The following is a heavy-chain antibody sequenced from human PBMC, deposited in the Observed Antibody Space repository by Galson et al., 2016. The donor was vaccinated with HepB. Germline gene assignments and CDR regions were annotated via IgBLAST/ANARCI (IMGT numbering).Heavy chain of an antibody. V-gene: IGHV3-48*02. CDR3: AKDRGITIFGVVNTYFDY. CDR1: GFTFNTYG. CDR2: ISSSSDII. D-gene: IGHD3-3*01. J-gene: IGHJ4*02. Sequence: SLRLSCAASGFTFNTYGMNWVRQAPGKGPEWISFISSSSDIIHYADSVKGRFTISRDNAKNALYLQMNSLRDEDTAVYYCAKDRGITIFGVVNTYFDYWGQGTLVTVSS.